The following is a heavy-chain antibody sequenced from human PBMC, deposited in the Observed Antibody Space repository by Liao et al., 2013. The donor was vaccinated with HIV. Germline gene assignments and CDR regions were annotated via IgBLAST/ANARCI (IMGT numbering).Heavy chain of an antibody. CDR3: ARGTDYYGSSGYAADYYYMDV. D-gene: IGHD3-22*01. J-gene: IGHJ6*03. CDR1: GGSISSGSYY. Sequence: QVQLQESGPGLVKPSQTLSLTCTVSGGSISSGSYYWSWIRQPAGKGLEWIGRIYTSGSTNYNPSLKSRVTISVDTSKNLFSLKLTSVTAAETAVYFCARGTDYYGSSGYAADYYYMDVWGKGTTVTVSS. CDR2: IYTSGST. V-gene: IGHV4-61*02.